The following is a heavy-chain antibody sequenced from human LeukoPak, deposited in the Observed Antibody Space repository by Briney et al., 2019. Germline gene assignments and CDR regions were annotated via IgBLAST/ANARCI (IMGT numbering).Heavy chain of an antibody. CDR3: ARGKRSGPAGMDV. Sequence: SETLSLTCAVYGGSFSGYYWSWIRPPPGKGLEWIEEINHSGSTNYNPSPKTRVTISVHTSKNQFSLKLSSVTAADTAVYYSARGKRSGPAGMDVWGQGTTVTVSS. V-gene: IGHV4-34*01. CDR2: INHSGST. J-gene: IGHJ6*02. CDR1: GGSFSGYY. D-gene: IGHD2-2*01.